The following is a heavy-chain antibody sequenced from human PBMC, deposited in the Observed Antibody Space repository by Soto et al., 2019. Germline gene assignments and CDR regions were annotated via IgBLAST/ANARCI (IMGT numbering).Heavy chain of an antibody. V-gene: IGHV3-23*01. Sequence: GGSLRLSCAASGFSFGSYALSWVRQAPGKGLEWVSTISGSDGKTFYADSVKGRFSISRDTSQSTLYLQMNSLRADDTAMYYCALWSYLDYWGQGTRVTVSS. CDR2: ISGSDGKT. CDR1: GFSFGSYA. J-gene: IGHJ4*02. D-gene: IGHD3-3*01. CDR3: ALWSYLDY.